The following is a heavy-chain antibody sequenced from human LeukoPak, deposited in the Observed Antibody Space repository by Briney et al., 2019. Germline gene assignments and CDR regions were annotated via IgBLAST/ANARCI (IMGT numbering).Heavy chain of an antibody. Sequence: QPGGSLRLSCAASGFTFSSYWMHWVRQAPGKGRVWVSRIKSDGSTNYADSVKGRFTISRDNAKNTVSLQMNSLRAEDTGVYYCARAPSEIGGYYPEYFRHWGQGTLVTVSS. D-gene: IGHD3-22*01. V-gene: IGHV3-74*01. CDR1: GFTFSSYW. J-gene: IGHJ1*01. CDR3: ARAPSEIGGYYPEYFRH. CDR2: IKSDGST.